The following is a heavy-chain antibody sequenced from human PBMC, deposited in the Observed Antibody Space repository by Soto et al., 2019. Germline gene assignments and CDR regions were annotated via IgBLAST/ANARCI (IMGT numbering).Heavy chain of an antibody. Sequence: GASVKVSCKASGGTFGSQGITWVRQAPGQGLEWMGGFIAMLGTPTYAKKVQGRATISADESLTSSYLELRSLRSEDTGVYFCARGAIANFDYWGQGTVVTVYS. J-gene: IGHJ4*02. V-gene: IGHV1-69*13. CDR2: FIAMLGTP. CDR1: GGTFGSQG. D-gene: IGHD2-2*02. CDR3: ARGAIANFDY.